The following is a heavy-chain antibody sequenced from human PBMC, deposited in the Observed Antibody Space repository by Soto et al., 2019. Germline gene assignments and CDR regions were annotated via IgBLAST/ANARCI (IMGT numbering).Heavy chain of an antibody. CDR1: GFTFSAYY. V-gene: IGHV3-11*05. CDR3: VREYYYGMDV. Sequence: QEQLVESGGGLVRPGGSLRLSCAASGFTFSAYYMTWMRQAPGKGLEWVSYITSSSDYTNYAGSVKGRFTISRANAKNSLYLQMNSLRVEDTAVYYCVREYYYGMDVWGQGTTVTVSS. CDR2: ITSSSDYT. J-gene: IGHJ6*02.